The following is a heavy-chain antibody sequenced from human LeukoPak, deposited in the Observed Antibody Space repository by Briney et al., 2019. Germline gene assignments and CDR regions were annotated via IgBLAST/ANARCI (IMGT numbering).Heavy chain of an antibody. CDR3: AGDHHYYDSSD. V-gene: IGHV3-21*01. CDR1: GFTFSSYS. J-gene: IGHJ4*02. CDR2: ISSSSSYI. D-gene: IGHD3-22*01. Sequence: GGYLRLSCAASGFTFSSYSMNWVRQAPGKALEWVSSISSSSSYIYYADSVKGRFTISRDNAKNSLYLQMNSLRAEDTAVYYCAGDHHYYDSSDWGQGTLVTVSS.